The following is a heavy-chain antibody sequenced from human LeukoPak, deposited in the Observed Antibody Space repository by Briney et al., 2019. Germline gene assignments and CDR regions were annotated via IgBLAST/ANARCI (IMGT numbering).Heavy chain of an antibody. V-gene: IGHV3-15*01. CDR3: QMREGASAY. J-gene: IGHJ4*02. D-gene: IGHD1-26*01. Sequence: KAGGSLRLSCVVSGFTFSKAWMFWVRQAPGKGLEWVGRIKSKTDGGTTDYAAPVKGRFTISRDDSKNTLYLQMNSLKSEDTAVYYRQMREGASAYWGQGTLVTVSS. CDR2: IKSKTDGGTT. CDR1: GFTFSKAW.